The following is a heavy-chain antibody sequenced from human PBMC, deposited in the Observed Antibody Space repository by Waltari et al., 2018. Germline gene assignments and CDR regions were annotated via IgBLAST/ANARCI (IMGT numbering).Heavy chain of an antibody. J-gene: IGHJ6*02. CDR1: GFSFSNSW. CDR2: IAPDGSEK. Sequence: EEQLRESGGGLVQPGGALRLPCATSGFSFSNSWMDWVRQAPGKGLEWVANIAPDGSEKYSVDSVKGRFTVSRDNAKNSLYLQMNNLRAEDTAVYYCSRSLDAWGQGTTITVSS. V-gene: IGHV3-7*01. CDR3: SRSLDA.